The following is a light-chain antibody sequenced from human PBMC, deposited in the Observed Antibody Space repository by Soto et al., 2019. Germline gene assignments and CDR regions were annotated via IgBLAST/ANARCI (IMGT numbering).Light chain of an antibody. J-gene: IGLJ1*01. Sequence: QSALTQPASVSGSPGQSITISCTGTSRDFGGYSDFSWYQQHPGKAPKLMIYDVSNRPSGVSNRFSGSKSGNTASLTISGLQAEDEADYYCSSYTSSSTLVFGTGTKVTVL. CDR3: SSYTSSSTLV. CDR1: SRDFGGYSD. CDR2: DVS. V-gene: IGLV2-14*03.